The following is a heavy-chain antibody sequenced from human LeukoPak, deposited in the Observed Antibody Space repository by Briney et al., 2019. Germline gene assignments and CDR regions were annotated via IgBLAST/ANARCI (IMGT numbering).Heavy chain of an antibody. CDR1: GGSISTYY. J-gene: IGHJ4*02. CDR2: VYYSGST. D-gene: IGHD4-17*01. CDR3: ATTNRDNFGDYFFDY. V-gene: IGHV4-59*01. Sequence: SETLSLTCTVSGGSISTYYWSWIRRPPGKGLEWIGYVYYSGSTDYNPSLNSRVTISVDTSKKQFSLKLSSVTAADTAVYYCATTNRDNFGDYFFDYWGQGTLVTVSS.